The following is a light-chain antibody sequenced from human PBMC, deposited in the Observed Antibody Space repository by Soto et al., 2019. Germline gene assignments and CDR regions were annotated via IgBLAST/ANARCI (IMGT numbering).Light chain of an antibody. CDR2: EVT. J-gene: IGLJ1*01. V-gene: IGLV2-14*01. CDR3: SSYTIGSTYV. CDR1: SSDVGTYDD. Sequence: QSALTQPASVSASPGQSITISCTGTSSDVGTYDDVSWYRQHPGKAPRLLIYEVTNRPSGVSNRFSGSKSGDTASLTISGPQAEDEGDYYCSSYTIGSTYVFGSGTKV.